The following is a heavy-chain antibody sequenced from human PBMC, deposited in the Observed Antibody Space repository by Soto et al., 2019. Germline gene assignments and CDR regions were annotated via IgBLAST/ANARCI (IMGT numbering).Heavy chain of an antibody. Sequence: QVQLQESGPGLVKPSQTLSLTCTVSGGSISSGGYYWSWIRQHPGKGLEWIGYIYYSGSTHYNPSLKSRVTISVDTSKNQFSLKLSSVTAADTAVYYCARAKKGIAAAENWFDPWGQGTLVTVSS. CDR3: ARAKKGIAAAENWFDP. V-gene: IGHV4-31*03. CDR2: IYYSGST. J-gene: IGHJ5*02. D-gene: IGHD6-13*01. CDR1: GGSISSGGYY.